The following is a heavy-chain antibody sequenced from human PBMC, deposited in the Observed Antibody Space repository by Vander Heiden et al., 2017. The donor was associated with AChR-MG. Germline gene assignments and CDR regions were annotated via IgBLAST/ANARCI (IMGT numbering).Heavy chain of an antibody. D-gene: IGHD3-16*01. CDR1: GHTFTGHY. CDR2: INPNSGVT. Sequence: QVQLVQSGAEVKKPGASVKVSCKASGHTFTGHYMHWVRQAPGQGLEWMGWINPNSGVTNYAQKFQGRVTMTRDSSIDTAYLELRRMTSDDTAVYYCARPPVELLGAAPDLNWFDPWGQGTLVTVSS. CDR3: ARPPVELLGAAPDLNWFDP. V-gene: IGHV1-2*02. J-gene: IGHJ5*02.